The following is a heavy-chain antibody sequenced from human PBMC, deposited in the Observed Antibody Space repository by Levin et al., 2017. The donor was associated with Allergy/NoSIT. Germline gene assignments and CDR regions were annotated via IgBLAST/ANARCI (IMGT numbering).Heavy chain of an antibody. V-gene: IGHV4-61*01. J-gene: IGHJ3*02. Sequence: SETLSLTCTVSGASVNSGSYYWGWIRQPPGKGLEWIGYMHYSGSTSYNPSLKSRVTMSVDTSENQFSLKLNSVTAADTAKYYCARDSPVKGAFDIWGQGTMVTVSS. CDR3: ARDSPVKGAFDI. CDR1: GASVNSGSYY. CDR2: MHYSGST.